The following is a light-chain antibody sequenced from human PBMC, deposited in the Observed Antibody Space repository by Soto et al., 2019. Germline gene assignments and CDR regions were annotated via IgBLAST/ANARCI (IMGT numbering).Light chain of an antibody. CDR1: QSVASN. CDR2: GTS. CDR3: QHYNNWPIT. Sequence: IVLTQSPGTLSLSPGESVTLSCRASQSVASNLAWYQQKPGQAPRLLIYGTSTRATGVPARFSGSGSGTDFTLTISSLQAADFAVYHCQHYNNWPITFGQRTRLEI. V-gene: IGKV3-15*01. J-gene: IGKJ5*01.